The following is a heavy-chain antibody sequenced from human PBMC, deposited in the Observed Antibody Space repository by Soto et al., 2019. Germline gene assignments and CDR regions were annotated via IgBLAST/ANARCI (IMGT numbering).Heavy chain of an antibody. Sequence: QVQLQESGPGLVKPSETLSLTCTVSGGSISSYYWSWIRQPPGKGLEWIGYIHYSGSTNYNPSLKCRVTISVDTSKNQSSLQLSSVTSAYTAVYYCARFDSSRCSYWYFDLWGRGTLVTVSS. CDR1: GGSISSYY. V-gene: IGHV4-59*01. CDR3: ARFDSSRCSYWYFDL. CDR2: IHYSGST. J-gene: IGHJ2*01. D-gene: IGHD6-19*01.